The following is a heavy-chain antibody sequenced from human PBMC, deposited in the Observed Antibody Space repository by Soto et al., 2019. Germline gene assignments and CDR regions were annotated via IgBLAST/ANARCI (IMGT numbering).Heavy chain of an antibody. V-gene: IGHV4-59*01. CDR3: ARGAGIVLVPDAIFDS. Sequence: SETLSLTCTVSGDSISTDYWIWLRQTPGKELEWIGYIFYTGKTNYNSSLKSRVTMTLDRFENQFSLQLTSVTSADTAIYYCARGAGIVLVPDAIFDSWGQGTLVTVSS. CDR1: GDSISTDY. D-gene: IGHD2-2*01. CDR2: IFYTGKT. J-gene: IGHJ4*02.